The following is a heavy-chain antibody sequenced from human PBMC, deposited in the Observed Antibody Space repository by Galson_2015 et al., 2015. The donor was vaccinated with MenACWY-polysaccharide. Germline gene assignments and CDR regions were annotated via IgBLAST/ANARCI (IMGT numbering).Heavy chain of an antibody. CDR1: DYSIRSGYF. Sequence: SETLSLTCAVSDYSIRSGYFWGWIRRPPGKGLEWIASIFHSGTTYYNPPLKSRVTISVDTSKNQFSLKLSSVTAADTAVYYCARVEKYSGSFYILYWGQGTLVTVSS. D-gene: IGHD1-26*01. CDR2: IFHSGTT. J-gene: IGHJ4*02. CDR3: ARVEKYSGSFYILY. V-gene: IGHV4-38-2*01.